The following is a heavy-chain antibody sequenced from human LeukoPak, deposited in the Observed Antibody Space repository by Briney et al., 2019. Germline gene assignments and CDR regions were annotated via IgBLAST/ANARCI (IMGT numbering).Heavy chain of an antibody. CDR2: ISGSGGST. D-gene: IGHD2-21*02. V-gene: IGHV3-23*01. CDR1: GFTFSSYA. CDR3: AGIEIYCGGDCYSDY. J-gene: IGHJ4*02. Sequence: GGSLRLSCAASGFTFSSYAMSWVRQAPGKGLEWVSAISGSGGSTYYADSVKGRFTISRDNSKNTLYLQMNSLRAEDTAVYYCAGIEIYCGGDCYSDYWGQGTLVTVSS.